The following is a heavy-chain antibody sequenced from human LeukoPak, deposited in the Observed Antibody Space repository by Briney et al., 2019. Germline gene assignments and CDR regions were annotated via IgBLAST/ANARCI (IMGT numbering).Heavy chain of an antibody. D-gene: IGHD7-27*01. CDR1: GGSIGSYY. V-gene: IGHV4-59*01. CDR2: IYYSGST. J-gene: IGHJ6*02. Sequence: SETLSLTCTVSGGSIGSYYWSWIRQPPGKGLEWIGYIYYSGSTNYNPSLQSRVTISVDTSKNQFSLKLSSVTAADTAVYYCARGDGVPATGRHYYYDMDVWGQGTTVTVSS. CDR3: ARGDGVPATGRHYYYDMDV.